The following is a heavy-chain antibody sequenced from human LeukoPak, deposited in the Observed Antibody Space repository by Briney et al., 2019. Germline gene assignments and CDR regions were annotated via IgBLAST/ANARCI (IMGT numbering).Heavy chain of an antibody. J-gene: IGHJ6*03. D-gene: IGHD6-13*01. CDR1: GYTFTTYG. CDR3: ARYSSSWYHYMDV. V-gene: IGHV1-18*04. Sequence: GASVKVSCKEIGYTFTTYGIAWVRQTPGQGLEWMGWISTYKGTTNYTQKFQGRVAMTTDTSTSTAYMELRSLRSDDTAVYYCARYSSSWYHYMDVYGKGPTVTVSS. CDR2: ISTYKGTT.